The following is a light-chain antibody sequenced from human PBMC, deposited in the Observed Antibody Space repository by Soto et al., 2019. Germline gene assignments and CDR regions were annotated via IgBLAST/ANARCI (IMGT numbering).Light chain of an antibody. V-gene: IGKV1-39*01. CDR2: ATS. Sequence: DIQMTQSPSSLSASVGDRVTIACRASQSIAGYLNWYRQKPGKAPELLIYATSNLHSGVTPRFSGSGSGADFNLTISSLQPEDFATYFCQQSFNNPTFGPGTNVDVK. CDR1: QSIAGY. J-gene: IGKJ3*01. CDR3: QQSFNNPT.